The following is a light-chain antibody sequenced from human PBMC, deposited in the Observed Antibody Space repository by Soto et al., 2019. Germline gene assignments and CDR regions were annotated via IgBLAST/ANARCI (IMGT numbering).Light chain of an antibody. V-gene: IGKV3D-15*01. CDR3: QQYNNWPLT. CDR2: GAS. J-gene: IGKJ4*01. Sequence: EIVLTQSPGTLSLSPGERATLSCRASQSVSSSYLAWYQQKPGQAPRLLIYGASNRATGIPDRFSGSGSGTEFTLTISSLQSEDFAAYYCQQYNNWPLTFGGGTKVDIK. CDR1: QSVSSSY.